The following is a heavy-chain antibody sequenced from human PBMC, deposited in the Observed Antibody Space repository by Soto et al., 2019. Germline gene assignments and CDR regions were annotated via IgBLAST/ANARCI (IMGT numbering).Heavy chain of an antibody. CDR1: GGSINYSY. Sequence: QVQLQESGPGLVKPSETLSLTCTVSGGSINYSYWTWIRQPPGQGLEWIGYIYYTGSANYNASLKGRLTMSVDTSKSQFSLKLSSVTAADTALYYCARVNYGDYYYGMDGWGQGTTVTVSS. CDR3: ARVNYGDYYYGMDG. J-gene: IGHJ6*02. CDR2: IYYTGSA. D-gene: IGHD4-17*01. V-gene: IGHV4-59*01.